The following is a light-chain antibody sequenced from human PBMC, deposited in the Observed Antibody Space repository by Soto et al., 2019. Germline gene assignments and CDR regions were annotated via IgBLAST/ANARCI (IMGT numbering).Light chain of an antibody. Sequence: DIQMTQYPSTLSASVGERVTISCRASQSVNNWLAWYQRKPGIAPKLLIHDASTLESGIPSRFSGSGSGTEFTLTISSLQPDDFATYYCQQYNSYWTFGQGTKVEIK. CDR3: QQYNSYWT. V-gene: IGKV1-5*01. CDR1: QSVNNW. J-gene: IGKJ1*01. CDR2: DAS.